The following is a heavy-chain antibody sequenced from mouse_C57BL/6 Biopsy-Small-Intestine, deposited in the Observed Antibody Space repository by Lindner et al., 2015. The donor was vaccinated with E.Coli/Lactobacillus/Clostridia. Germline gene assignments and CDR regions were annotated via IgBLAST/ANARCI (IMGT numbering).Heavy chain of an antibody. V-gene: IGHV1-82*01. CDR1: GYAFSTSW. Sequence: VQLQESGPELVKPGASVKISCKASGYAFSTSWMHWVKQRPGKGLEWIGRIYPGDGDTNYNGKFRGKATLTADKSSSTAYMQLSSLTSEDSAVYFCARMEYWGQGTLVTVSA. J-gene: IGHJ3*01. CDR2: IYPGDGDT. CDR3: ARMEY.